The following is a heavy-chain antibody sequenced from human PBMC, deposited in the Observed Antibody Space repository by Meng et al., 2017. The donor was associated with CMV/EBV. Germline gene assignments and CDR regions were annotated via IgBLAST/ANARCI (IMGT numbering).Heavy chain of an antibody. Sequence: GESLKISCAASGFTFSSYSMNWVRQAPGKGLEWVSSISSSSSYIYDADSVKGRFTISRENAKNSLYLQMNSLRAEDTAVYYCARSTGSRKGITIFGVVIDYGMDVWGQGTTVTVSS. J-gene: IGHJ6*02. CDR2: ISSSSSYI. CDR1: GFTFSSYS. D-gene: IGHD3-3*01. V-gene: IGHV3-21*01. CDR3: ARSTGSRKGITIFGVVIDYGMDV.